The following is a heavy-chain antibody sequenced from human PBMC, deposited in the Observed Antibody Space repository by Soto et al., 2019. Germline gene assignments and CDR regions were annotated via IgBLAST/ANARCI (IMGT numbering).Heavy chain of an antibody. CDR2: ISWNSGSI. CDR1: GFTFDDYA. V-gene: IGHV3-9*01. J-gene: IGHJ6*03. Sequence: EVQLVESGGGLVQPGRSLRLSCAASGFTFDDYAMHWVRQAPGKGLEWVSGISWNSGSIGYADSVKGRFTISRDNAKNSLYLQMNSLRAEDTDLYYCAKDIERYNWNSDRKNYYYYYMDVWGKGTTVTVSS. D-gene: IGHD1-7*01. CDR3: AKDIERYNWNSDRKNYYYYYMDV.